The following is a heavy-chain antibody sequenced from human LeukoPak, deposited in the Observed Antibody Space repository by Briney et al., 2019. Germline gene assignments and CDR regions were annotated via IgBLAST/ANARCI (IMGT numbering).Heavy chain of an antibody. CDR2: IYHSGST. V-gene: IGHV4-4*02. CDR3: AREHDFWSGYLDY. D-gene: IGHD3-3*01. J-gene: IGHJ4*02. CDR1: GGSISSSNW. Sequence: PSETLSLTCAVSGGSISSSNWWSWVRQPPGKGLEWIGEIYHSGSTNYNPSLKSRVTISVDTSKNQFSLKLSSVTAADTAVYYCAREHDFWSGYLDYWGQGTLVTVSS.